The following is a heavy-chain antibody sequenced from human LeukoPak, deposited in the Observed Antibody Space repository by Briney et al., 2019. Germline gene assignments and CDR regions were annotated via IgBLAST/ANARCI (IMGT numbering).Heavy chain of an antibody. V-gene: IGHV1-8*01. J-gene: IGHJ4*02. CDR2: MNPNSGNT. CDR1: GYTFDNYD. Sequence: GASVKVSCKTSGYTFDNYDINRVRQATGQGLEWMGWMNPNSGNTGYAQKFQGRVIMTTNTSLNAAYMELRGLRSEDTAVYYCARRITIFGVVITLGYWGQGTLVTVSS. D-gene: IGHD3-3*01. CDR3: ARRITIFGVVITLGY.